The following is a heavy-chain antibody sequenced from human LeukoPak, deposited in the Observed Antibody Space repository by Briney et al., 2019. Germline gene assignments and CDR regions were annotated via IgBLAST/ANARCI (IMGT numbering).Heavy chain of an antibody. CDR2: IWYDGSNK. CDR3: AREGDDSSGSDY. J-gene: IGHJ4*02. V-gene: IGHV3-33*08. CDR1: GFTFSSYG. Sequence: GRSLRLSCAASGFTFSSYGMHWVRQAPGKGLEWVAVIWYDGSNKYYADSVKGRFTISRDNSKNTLYLQMNSLRAEDTAVYYCAREGDDSSGSDYWGQGTLVTVSS. D-gene: IGHD3-22*01.